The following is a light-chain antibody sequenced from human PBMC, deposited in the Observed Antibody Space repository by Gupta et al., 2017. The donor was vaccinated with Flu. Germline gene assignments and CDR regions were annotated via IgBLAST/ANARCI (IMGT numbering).Light chain of an antibody. CDR2: KAS. V-gene: IGKV1-5*03. CDR1: QRVSRW. J-gene: IGKJ1*01. Sequence: DVQMTHSPSTLSPSVGDRVTITCRPSQRVSRWLAWYQQKPGKAPKLLIYKASSLESGVPSRFSGSGSGTEFTLTIGSLQPDDSATYYCQQYNYYSRAFGQGTKVEIK. CDR3: QQYNYYSRA.